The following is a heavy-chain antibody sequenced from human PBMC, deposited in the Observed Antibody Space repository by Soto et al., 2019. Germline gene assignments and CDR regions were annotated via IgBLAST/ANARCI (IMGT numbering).Heavy chain of an antibody. CDR1: GFTISNNY. D-gene: IGHD1-26*01. CDR2: IYSIGPT. CDR3: ARAPPPEWELLPGAFDV. Sequence: EVKLVESGGGLIQPGGSLRLSCAASGFTISNNYMNWVRQAPGKGLEWVSVIYSIGPTYYADSVKGRFTVSRDNSKNTLYLQMNSLRAEDTAVYYCARAPPPEWELLPGAFDVWGLGTMVTVSS. V-gene: IGHV3-53*01. J-gene: IGHJ3*01.